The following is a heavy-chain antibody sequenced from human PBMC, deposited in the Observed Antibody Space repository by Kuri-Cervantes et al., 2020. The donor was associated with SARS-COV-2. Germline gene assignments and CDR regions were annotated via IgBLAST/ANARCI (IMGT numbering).Heavy chain of an antibody. D-gene: IGHD3-22*01. V-gene: IGHV3-49*04. CDR1: GFTFGDYA. Sequence: GGSLRLSCAASGFTFGDYAMSWVRQAPGKGLEWVGFIRSKAYGGTTEYAASVKGRFTISRDDSKSIAYLQMNSLKTEDTAVYYCTQSGYYYDSSGYPNFDYWGQGTLVTVSS. CDR2: IRSKAYGGTT. J-gene: IGHJ4*02. CDR3: TQSGYYYDSSGYPNFDY.